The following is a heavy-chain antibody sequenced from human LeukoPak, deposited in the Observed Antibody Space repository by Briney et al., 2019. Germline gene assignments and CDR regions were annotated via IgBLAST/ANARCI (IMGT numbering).Heavy chain of an antibody. D-gene: IGHD5-12*01. Sequence: GGSLRLSCAASGFTFSSYAMRWVRQAPGKGLEWVAVISYDGSNKYYADSVKGRFTISRDNSKNTLYLQMNSLRAEDTAVYYCARDTTGWLRFGYFDYWGQGTLVTVSS. CDR2: ISYDGSNK. CDR1: GFTFSSYA. V-gene: IGHV3-30-3*01. CDR3: ARDTTGWLRFGYFDY. J-gene: IGHJ4*02.